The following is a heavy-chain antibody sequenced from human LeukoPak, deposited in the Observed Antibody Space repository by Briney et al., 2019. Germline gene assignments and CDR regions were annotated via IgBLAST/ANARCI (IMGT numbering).Heavy chain of an antibody. CDR1: GFTYSDYY. D-gene: IGHD2-21*02. J-gene: IGHJ6*02. V-gene: IGHV3-11*01. CDR2: ISRSGSTL. CDR3: ARDARRGDYSSHYYYGMDV. Sequence: GEPVSHPRGASGFTYSDYYMIWMRQAPGKGLEGVSYISRSGSTLYYEAAVQGRFTISRDSAKDSLYLQMNSLRAEGTAVYYCARDARRGDYSSHYYYGMDVWGQGTAVTVSS.